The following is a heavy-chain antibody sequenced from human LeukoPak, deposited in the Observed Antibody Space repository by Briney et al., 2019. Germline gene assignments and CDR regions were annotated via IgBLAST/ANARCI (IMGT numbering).Heavy chain of an antibody. D-gene: IGHD1-1*01. V-gene: IGHV1-46*02. CDR3: AREDADWNHGAIQDYYYYYYMDV. CDR1: GYTFNSSY. CDR2: INLSDDST. Sequence: ASVKVSCKASGYTFNSSYMHWVRQAPGQGLEWMGIINLSDDSTRYAQKFQGRVTMTKDTSTNTVYMHLSSLSSDDTAVYYCAREDADWNHGAIQDYYYYYYMDVWGKGTTVTVSS. J-gene: IGHJ6*03.